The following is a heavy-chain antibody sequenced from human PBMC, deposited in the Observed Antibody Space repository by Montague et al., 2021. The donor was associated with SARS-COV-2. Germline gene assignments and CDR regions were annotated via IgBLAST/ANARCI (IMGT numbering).Heavy chain of an antibody. V-gene: IGHV3-30*14. CDR2: LSYDGSNQ. J-gene: IGHJ6*03. CDR1: GFTFSSYA. D-gene: IGHD3-3*01. CDR3: ARDYRYYDFWSGYLGGDYYYYYYDRDV. Sequence: SLILSCAASGFTFSSYAIHWVRQAPGKGLEWVAVLSYDGSNQYYSDSLKVRFPISRDTSKNTLYLQMNSLRAEDTAVYYCARDYRYYDFWSGYLGGDYYYYYYDRDVGGKGTTVTVSS.